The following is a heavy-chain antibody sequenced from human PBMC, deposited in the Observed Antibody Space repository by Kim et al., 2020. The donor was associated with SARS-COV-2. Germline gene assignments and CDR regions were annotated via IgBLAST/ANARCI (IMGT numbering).Heavy chain of an antibody. J-gene: IGHJ4*02. D-gene: IGHD3-22*01. Sequence: ADSVKGRFTISRDNSKNTLYLQMNSLRAEDTAVYYCAKEEYYDSSGYFDYWGQGTLVTVSS. CDR3: AKEEYYDSSGYFDY. V-gene: IGHV3-23*01.